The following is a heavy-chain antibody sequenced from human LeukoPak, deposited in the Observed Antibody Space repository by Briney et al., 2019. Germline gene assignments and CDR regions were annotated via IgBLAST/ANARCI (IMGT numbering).Heavy chain of an antibody. Sequence: VASVTVSFKGSGYTFTIHGIRWVRQAPGQGREWMGWINAYNGNTNYAQKLQGRVTIPTDTSTSTAYMELRSLRSDDTAVYYCARVGGSRRFYYYYMDVWGKGTTVTVSS. CDR1: GYTFTIHG. CDR2: INAYNGNT. CDR3: ARVGGSRRFYYYYMDV. J-gene: IGHJ6*03. D-gene: IGHD1-26*01. V-gene: IGHV1-18*01.